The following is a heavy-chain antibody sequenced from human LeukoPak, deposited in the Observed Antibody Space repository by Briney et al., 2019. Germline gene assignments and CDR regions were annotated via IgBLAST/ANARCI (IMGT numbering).Heavy chain of an antibody. Sequence: GGSLRLSCAASGFTFSSYSMNWVRQAPGEGLEWVSVIYSGGSTYYADSVKGRFTISRDNSKNTLYLQMNSLRAEDTAVYYCARDQGSSWYDYWGQGTLVTVSS. CDR3: ARDQGSSWYDY. D-gene: IGHD6-13*01. CDR1: GFTFSSYS. J-gene: IGHJ4*02. CDR2: IYSGGST. V-gene: IGHV3-53*01.